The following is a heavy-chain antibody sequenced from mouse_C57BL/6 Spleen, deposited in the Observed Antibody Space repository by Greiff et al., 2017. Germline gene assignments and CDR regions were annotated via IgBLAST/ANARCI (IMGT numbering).Heavy chain of an antibody. D-gene: IGHD1-1*01. J-gene: IGHJ4*01. Sequence: VKLQESGAELVRPGASVTLSCKASGYTFTDYEMHWVKQTPVHGLEWIGAIDPETGGTAYNQKFKGKAILTADKSSSTAYMELRGLTSEDSAVYYCTRGGSSYDYAMDYWGQGTSVTVSS. V-gene: IGHV1-15*01. CDR1: GYTFTDYE. CDR3: TRGGSSYDYAMDY. CDR2: IDPETGGT.